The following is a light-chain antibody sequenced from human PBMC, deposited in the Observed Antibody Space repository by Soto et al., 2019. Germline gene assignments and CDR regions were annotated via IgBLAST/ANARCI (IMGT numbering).Light chain of an antibody. V-gene: IGLV1-40*01. CDR2: GNS. Sequence: QPVLTQPPSVSGAPGQRVTISCTGSSSNIGAGYDVQWYQQLPGAAPKLLIFGNSNRPSGVPDRFSGSRSGTSASLAITGLQAADEADYFCQSYDISLSVSVIFGGGTKLTVL. CDR3: QSYDISLSVSVI. CDR1: SSNIGAGYD. J-gene: IGLJ2*01.